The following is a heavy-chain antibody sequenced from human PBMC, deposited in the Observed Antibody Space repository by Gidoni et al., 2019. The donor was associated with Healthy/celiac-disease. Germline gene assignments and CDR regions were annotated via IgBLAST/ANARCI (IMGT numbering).Heavy chain of an antibody. Sequence: QLQLQESGPGLVKPSETLSLTCTVSGGSISSSSYYWVWIRQPPGKGLEWIGSIYYSGSTYYNPSLKSRVTISVDTSKNQFSLKLSSVTAADTAVYYCASPTYYDLEYYYYGMDVWGQGTTVTVSS. J-gene: IGHJ6*02. CDR1: GGSISSSSYY. CDR2: IYYSGST. D-gene: IGHD3-3*01. CDR3: ASPTYYDLEYYYYGMDV. V-gene: IGHV4-39*01.